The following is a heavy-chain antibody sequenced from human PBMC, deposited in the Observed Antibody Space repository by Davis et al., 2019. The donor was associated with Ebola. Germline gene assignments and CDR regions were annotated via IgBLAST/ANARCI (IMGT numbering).Heavy chain of an antibody. V-gene: IGHV3-74*03. CDR3: ARDRPLDFFFGDYYGMDV. CDR2: INRDGTIA. J-gene: IGHJ6*02. D-gene: IGHD3-16*01. Sequence: HTGGSLRLSCTDSVITFSSYAMTWVRQAPGKGLVWVSRINRDGTIAEYADSVKGRFTISRDNAKNSLFLQMNSLRAEDTAVYYCARDRPLDFFFGDYYGMDVWGQGTTVTVSS. CDR1: VITFSSYA.